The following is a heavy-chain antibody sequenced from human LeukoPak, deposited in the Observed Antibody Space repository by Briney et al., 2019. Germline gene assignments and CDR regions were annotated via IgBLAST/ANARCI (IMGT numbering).Heavy chain of an antibody. Sequence: HGGSLKISCQASGHSFTNHWIGWVRQMPGIGLEWVGIINFGDSSTLYSPSFQGQVTISLDKSISTTYLQWRSLKASDTAMYYCATRRYSGSPTWFDPWGQGTLVPVSS. CDR3: ATRRYSGSPTWFDP. CDR1: GHSFTNHW. D-gene: IGHD1-26*01. CDR2: INFGDSST. V-gene: IGHV5-51*01. J-gene: IGHJ5*02.